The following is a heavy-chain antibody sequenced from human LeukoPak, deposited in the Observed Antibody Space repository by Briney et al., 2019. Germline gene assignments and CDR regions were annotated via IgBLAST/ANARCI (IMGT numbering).Heavy chain of an antibody. D-gene: IGHD6-13*01. CDR1: GGTFSSYA. CDR2: IIPIFGTS. Sequence: GASVKVSCKASGGTFSSYAISWVRQAPGQGLEWMGGIIPIFGTSNYAQKFQGRVTITADESTSTAYMELSSLTSEDTAVYYCASMWGSSWYRAGWFDPWGQGTLVTVSS. J-gene: IGHJ5*02. V-gene: IGHV1-69*13. CDR3: ASMWGSSWYRAGWFDP.